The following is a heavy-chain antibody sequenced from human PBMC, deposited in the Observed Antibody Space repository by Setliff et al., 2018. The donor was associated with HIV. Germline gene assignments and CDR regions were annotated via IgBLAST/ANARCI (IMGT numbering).Heavy chain of an antibody. CDR3: ARVTVSGRGLHF. D-gene: IGHD4-4*01. CDR1: GYTFTAYY. CDR2: INPNSGDT. Sequence: GASVKVSCKSSGYTFTAYYLHWVRQAPGQGLEWMGWINPNSGDTAYAQKFQGRVTMTRVTSISTAYMELTRLTSDDTAVYYCARVTVSGRGLHFWGQGTLVTV. J-gene: IGHJ4*02. V-gene: IGHV1-2*02.